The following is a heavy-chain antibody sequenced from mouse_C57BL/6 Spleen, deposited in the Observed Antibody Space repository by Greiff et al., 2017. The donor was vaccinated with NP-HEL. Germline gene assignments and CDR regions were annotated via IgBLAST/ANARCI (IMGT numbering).Heavy chain of an antibody. J-gene: IGHJ2*01. CDR1: GFTFSSYG. CDR2: ISSGGSYT. V-gene: IGHV5-6*01. D-gene: IGHD1-1*01. CDR3: ARNGYYYGSSSSYYFDY. Sequence: EVMLVESGGDLVKPGGSLKLSCAASGFTFSSYGMSWVRQTPDKRLEWVATISSGGSYTYYPDSVKGRFTISRDNAKNTLYLQMSSLKSEDTAMYYCARNGYYYGSSSSYYFDYWGQGTTLTVSS.